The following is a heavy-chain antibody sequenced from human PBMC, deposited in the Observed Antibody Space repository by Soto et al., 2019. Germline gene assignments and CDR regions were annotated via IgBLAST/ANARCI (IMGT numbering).Heavy chain of an antibody. CDR1: GGSISSYY. V-gene: IGHV4-59*01. Sequence: KASETLSLTCTASGGSISSYYWSWIRQPPGKGLEWIGYIYYSGSTNYNPSLKSRVTISVDTSKNQFSLKLSSVTAADTAVYYCARLKYYYDSSGYSRAFDYWGQGTLVTVSS. J-gene: IGHJ4*02. CDR3: ARLKYYYDSSGYSRAFDY. CDR2: IYYSGST. D-gene: IGHD3-22*01.